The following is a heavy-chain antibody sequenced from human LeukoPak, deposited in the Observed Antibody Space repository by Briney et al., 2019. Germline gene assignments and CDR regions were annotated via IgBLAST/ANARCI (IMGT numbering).Heavy chain of an antibody. CDR2: ISWNSGSI. D-gene: IGHD1-26*01. Sequence: PGGSLRLSCAASRFTFSSYSMNWVRQAPGKGLEWVSGISWNSGSIGYADSVKGRFTISRDNAKNSLYLQMNSLRAEDTALYYCAKAPGVVGAHFDYWGQGTLVTVSS. CDR1: RFTFSSYS. J-gene: IGHJ4*02. V-gene: IGHV3-9*01. CDR3: AKAPGVVGAHFDY.